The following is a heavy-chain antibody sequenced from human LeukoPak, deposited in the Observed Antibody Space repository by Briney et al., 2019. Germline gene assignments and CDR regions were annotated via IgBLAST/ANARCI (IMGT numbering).Heavy chain of an antibody. Sequence: SETLSLTCTVPGGSISSYYWSWIRQPAGKGLEWIGRIYTSGSTNYNPSLESRVTISVDKSKNQFSLKLSSVTAADTAVYYCATYCSGGSCYSVDWFDPWGQGTLVTVSS. D-gene: IGHD2-15*01. CDR1: GGSISSYY. V-gene: IGHV4-4*07. J-gene: IGHJ5*02. CDR2: IYTSGST. CDR3: ATYCSGGSCYSVDWFDP.